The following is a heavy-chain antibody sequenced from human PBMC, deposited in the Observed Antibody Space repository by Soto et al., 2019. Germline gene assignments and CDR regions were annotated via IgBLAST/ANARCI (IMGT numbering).Heavy chain of an antibody. J-gene: IGHJ1*01. CDR2: INPSGGST. D-gene: IGHD2-2*01. CDR3: ARPTFRYQPLGSGYFQH. CDR1: GYTFTSYY. V-gene: IGHV1-46*01. Sequence: ASVKVSCKASGYTFTSYYMHWVRQAPGQGLEWMGIINPSGGSTSYAQKFQGRVTMTRDTSTSTVYMELSSLRSEDTAVYSCARPTFRYQPLGSGYFQHWGQGTLVTVSS.